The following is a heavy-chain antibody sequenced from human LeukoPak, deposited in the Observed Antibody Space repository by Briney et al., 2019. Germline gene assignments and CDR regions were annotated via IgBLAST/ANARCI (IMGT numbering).Heavy chain of an antibody. CDR2: INHSGST. D-gene: IGHD2-2*01. CDR1: GGSFSGYY. CDR3: ASSQPISYCSSTSCYPSGYYGMDV. J-gene: IGHJ6*02. V-gene: IGHV4-34*01. Sequence: SETLSLTCAVYGGSFSGYYWSWIRQPPGKGLEWIGEINHSGSTNYNPSLKSRVTISVDTSKNQFSLKLSSVTAADTAVYYCASSQPISYCSSTSCYPSGYYGMDVWAKGPRSPSP.